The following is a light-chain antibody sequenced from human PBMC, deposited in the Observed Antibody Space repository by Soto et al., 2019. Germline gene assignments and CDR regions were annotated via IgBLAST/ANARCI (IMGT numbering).Light chain of an antibody. V-gene: IGLV2-23*03. CDR2: DGN. Sequence: QSVLTQPASVSASPGLAITISCTGTSSDVGNYNLVSWYQHHPGKAPKLMIYDGNKRPSGVSNRFSGSKSGNTASLTISGLQAEDEAEYYCCSYAGGTTFVLFGGGTKLTVL. J-gene: IGLJ2*01. CDR1: SSDVGNYNL. CDR3: CSYAGGTTFVL.